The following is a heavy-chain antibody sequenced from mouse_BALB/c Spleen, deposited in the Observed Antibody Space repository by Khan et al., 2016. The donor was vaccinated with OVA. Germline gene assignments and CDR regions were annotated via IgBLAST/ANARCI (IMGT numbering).Heavy chain of an antibody. J-gene: IGHJ3*01. CDR2: IFPGTGTT. D-gene: IGHD2-1*01. CDR3: ARGYFGNYEFAY. CDR1: GYTFTNYW. V-gene: IGHV1S132*01. Sequence: QVQLQQPGAELVKPGASVKLSCKTSGYTFTNYWIQWVKQRPGQGLGWIGEIFPGTGTTYYNENFKAKATLTIDTSSSTAYMHLSSLTSEDSACYFCARGYFGNYEFAYWAQGTLVTVSA.